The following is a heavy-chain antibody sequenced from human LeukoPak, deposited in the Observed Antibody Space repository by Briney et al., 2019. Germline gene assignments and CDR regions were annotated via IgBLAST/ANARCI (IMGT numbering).Heavy chain of an antibody. CDR3: ASNWSDFDY. J-gene: IGHJ4*02. CDR1: GYSITTGHY. Sequence: SETLSLTCTVSGYSITTGHYWGWIRQPAGRGLEWIGNIYHGETTYYNPSLKTRLTISLDTSKNQFSLKLSSVTAADTAVYYCASNWSDFDYWGQGILVTVSS. D-gene: IGHD1-1*01. CDR2: IYHGETT. V-gene: IGHV4-38-2*02.